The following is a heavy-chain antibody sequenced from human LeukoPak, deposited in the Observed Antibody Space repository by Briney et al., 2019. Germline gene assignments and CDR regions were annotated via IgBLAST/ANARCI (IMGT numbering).Heavy chain of an antibody. CDR2: INTNTGNP. V-gene: IGHV7-4-1*02. CDR1: GYTFTSYA. Sequence: ASVKVSCKASGYTFTSYAMNWVRQAPGQGLEWMGWINTNTGNPTYAQGFTGRFVFSLDTSVSTAYLQISSLKAEDTAVYYCARDHRGSYRSAFDIWGQGTMVTVSS. J-gene: IGHJ3*02. D-gene: IGHD1-26*01. CDR3: ARDHRGSYRSAFDI.